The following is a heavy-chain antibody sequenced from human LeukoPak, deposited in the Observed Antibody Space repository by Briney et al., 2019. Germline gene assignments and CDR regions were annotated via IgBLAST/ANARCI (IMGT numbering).Heavy chain of an antibody. J-gene: IGHJ4*02. CDR1: GFTFSSYG. Sequence: PGGSLRLSCAASGFTFSSYGMHWVRQAPGKGLEWVAIIWYDGSNKYYADSVKGRFTISRDNSKNALYLQMNSLRTEDTAVYYCARENNWNRFDYWGQGTLVTVSS. D-gene: IGHD1-20*01. CDR2: IWYDGSNK. V-gene: IGHV3-33*08. CDR3: ARENNWNRFDY.